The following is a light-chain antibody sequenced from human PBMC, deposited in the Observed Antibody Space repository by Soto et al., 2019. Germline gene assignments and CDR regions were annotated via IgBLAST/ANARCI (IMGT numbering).Light chain of an antibody. J-gene: IGKJ4*01. V-gene: IGKV1-39*01. CDR2: AAS. Sequence: DIQMTQSPSSLSASVGDRVTITCRASQSISSYLNWYQQKPGKAPKVLIYAASSLQSGVPSRFSGIGSGTDFTLSISSLQPEDFATYYCQQSYSGPLTCGGGTKVDIK. CDR1: QSISSY. CDR3: QQSYSGPLT.